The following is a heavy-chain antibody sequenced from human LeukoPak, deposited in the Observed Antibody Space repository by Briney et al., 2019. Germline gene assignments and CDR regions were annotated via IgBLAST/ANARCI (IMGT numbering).Heavy chain of an antibody. D-gene: IGHD3-16*02. J-gene: IGHJ4*02. CDR2: ISYDGSNK. CDR1: GFTFISYA. CDR3: ARDGAFGGVIVFDY. V-gene: IGHV3-30*04. Sequence: GWSLRLSCAASGFTFISYARHWVRQAPGRGLEWVAVISYDGSNKYYADSVKGRFTISRDNSKNTLYLQMNSLRAEDTAVYYCARDGAFGGVIVFDYWGQGTLVTVSS.